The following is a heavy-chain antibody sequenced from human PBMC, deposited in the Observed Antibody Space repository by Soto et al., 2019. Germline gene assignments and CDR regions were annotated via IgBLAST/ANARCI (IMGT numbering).Heavy chain of an antibody. J-gene: IGHJ6*02. Sequence: NPSETLSLTCTVSGGSISSGGYYWSWIRQHPGKGLEWIGYIYYSGSTYYNPSLKSRVTISVDTSKNQFSLKLSSVTAADTAVYYCARTPGVLWFGTYGMDVWGQGTTVTVYS. CDR3: ARTPGVLWFGTYGMDV. V-gene: IGHV4-31*03. CDR2: IYYSGST. CDR1: GGSISSGGYY. D-gene: IGHD3-10*01.